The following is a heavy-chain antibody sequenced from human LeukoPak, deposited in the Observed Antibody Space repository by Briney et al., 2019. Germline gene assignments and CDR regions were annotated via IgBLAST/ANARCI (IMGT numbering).Heavy chain of an antibody. CDR1: GFTFDDYA. V-gene: IGHV3-9*01. CDR3: AKDKTYYYDSSGPFDP. J-gene: IGHJ5*02. CDR2: ISWNSGSI. Sequence: SGGSLRLSCAASGFTFDDYAMHWVRQAPGKGLEWVSGISWNSGSIGYADYVKGRFTISRDNAKNSLYLQMNSLRAEDTALYYCAKDKTYYYDSSGPFDPWGQGTLVTVSS. D-gene: IGHD3-22*01.